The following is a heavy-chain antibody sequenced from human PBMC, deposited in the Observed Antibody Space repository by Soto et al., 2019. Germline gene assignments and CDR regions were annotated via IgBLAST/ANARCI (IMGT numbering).Heavy chain of an antibody. CDR1: VFTFSDYY. CDR3: ASSGRSGDFDY. D-gene: IGHD3-10*01. Sequence: PGGSPRLSCAASVFTFSDYYMSWIRQAPGKGLEWVSYISSSSSYIYYADSVKGRFTISRDNAKNSLYLQMNSLRAEDTAVYYCASSGRSGDFDYWGQGTLVTVSS. V-gene: IGHV3-11*06. CDR2: ISSSSSYI. J-gene: IGHJ4*02.